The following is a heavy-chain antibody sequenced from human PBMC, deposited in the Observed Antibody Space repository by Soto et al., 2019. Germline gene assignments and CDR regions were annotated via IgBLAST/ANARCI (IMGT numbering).Heavy chain of an antibody. J-gene: IGHJ4*02. Sequence: PVGSLRLSCAASGFTFDDDAMHWVRQARGKCLEWVSGISWNSSSIGYADSVKGRFTISRDNAKNSLYLQMNSLRAEGTALYYCAKDRGIAVAGTLYYFDYWGQGTLVTVSS. CDR1: GFTFDDDA. D-gene: IGHD6-19*01. V-gene: IGHV3-9*01. CDR3: AKDRGIAVAGTLYYFDY. CDR2: ISWNSSSI.